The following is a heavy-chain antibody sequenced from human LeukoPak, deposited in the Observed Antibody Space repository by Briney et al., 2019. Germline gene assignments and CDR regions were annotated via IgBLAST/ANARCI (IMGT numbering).Heavy chain of an antibody. J-gene: IGHJ4*02. V-gene: IGHV3-23*01. CDR2: ISGSSDGT. CDR1: GFTFGSYA. CDR3: ATEVLRHFDFLY. D-gene: IGHD3-9*01. Sequence: GGSLRLSCAASGFTFGSYAVTWVRQAPGKGLQWVSAISGSSDGTFYADSVKGRFTISRDNSKNTVYLQMNSLRGEDTAVYYYATEVLRHFDFLYWGQGTLVTVSS.